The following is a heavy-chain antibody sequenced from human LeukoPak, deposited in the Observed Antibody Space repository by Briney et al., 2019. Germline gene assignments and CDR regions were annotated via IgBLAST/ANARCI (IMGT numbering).Heavy chain of an antibody. Sequence: ASVKVSCKASGYTFTSYGISWVRQAPGQGLEWMGWISAYNGNTNYAQKLQGRVTMTTDTFTSTAYMELRSLRSDDTAVYYCARDPGTLVRGSRRGYDGNYYYMDVWGKGTTVTIS. CDR1: GYTFTSYG. D-gene: IGHD3-10*01. CDR2: ISAYNGNT. J-gene: IGHJ6*03. V-gene: IGHV1-18*01. CDR3: ARDPGTLVRGSRRGYDGNYYYMDV.